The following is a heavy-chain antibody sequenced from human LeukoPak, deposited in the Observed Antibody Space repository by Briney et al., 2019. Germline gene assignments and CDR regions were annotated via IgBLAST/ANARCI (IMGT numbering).Heavy chain of an antibody. CDR2: IYPGDSNT. J-gene: IGHJ6*02. CDR1: GYSFTDFW. V-gene: IGHV5-51*01. CDR3: ARLKSMNYYDNSGSGMDV. D-gene: IGHD3-22*01. Sequence: AESLKISCKGSGYSFTDFWIAWVRQMPGKGLEWMGIIYPGDSNTKYSPSFQGQVTISADKSLSTAYLQWSSLKASDTAIYFCARLKSMNYYDNSGSGMDVWGQGTTVTVSS.